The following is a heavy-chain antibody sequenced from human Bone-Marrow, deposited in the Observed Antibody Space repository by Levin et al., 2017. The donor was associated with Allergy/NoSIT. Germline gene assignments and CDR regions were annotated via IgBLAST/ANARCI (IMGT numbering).Heavy chain of an antibody. CDR3: AKEHSSFFDY. D-gene: IGHD6-13*01. V-gene: IGHV3-23*01. CDR1: GFTFSVYA. Sequence: PGGSLRLSCAASGFTFSVYAMSWVRQAPGKGLEWVSAISDSGSATYYIDSVQDRFTISRDNSKNTLYLEMDSPRAEDTAVYYCAKEHSSFFDYWGQGTLVTVSS. J-gene: IGHJ4*02. CDR2: ISDSGSAT.